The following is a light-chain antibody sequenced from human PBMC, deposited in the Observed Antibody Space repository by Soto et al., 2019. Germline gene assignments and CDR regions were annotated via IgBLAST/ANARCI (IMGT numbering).Light chain of an antibody. CDR1: SSDVGSYNL. J-gene: IGLJ1*01. V-gene: IGLV2-23*01. CDR2: EGS. CDR3: CSYAGSSTDV. Sequence: QSVLTQPASVSGSPGQSITISCTGTSSDVGSYNLVSWYQKHPGKAPKLMIYEGSKRPSGVSNRFSGSKSGNTASLTISGLQAEDEADYYCCSYAGSSTDVFGTGTKLTVL.